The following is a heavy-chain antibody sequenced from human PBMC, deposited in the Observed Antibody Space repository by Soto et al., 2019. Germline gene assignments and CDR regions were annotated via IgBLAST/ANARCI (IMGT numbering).Heavy chain of an antibody. Sequence: QLLESGGGLVQPGGSLRLPCAVSGFTFSSYAMSWVRQAPGKGLEWISVISGSGKSTNYADSVKGRFTTSRDNSKNTLYLQMSGLRAEDTAIYYCAKLSSVTMIVDVITGRSFDYWGQGTLVTVSS. J-gene: IGHJ4*02. V-gene: IGHV3-23*01. CDR2: ISGSGKST. D-gene: IGHD3-22*01. CDR3: AKLSSVTMIVDVITGRSFDY. CDR1: GFTFSSYA.